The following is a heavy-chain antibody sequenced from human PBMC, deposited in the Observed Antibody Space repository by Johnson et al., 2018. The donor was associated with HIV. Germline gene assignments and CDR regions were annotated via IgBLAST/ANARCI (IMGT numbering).Heavy chain of an antibody. J-gene: IGHJ3*02. D-gene: IGHD3-9*01. Sequence: VQLVESGGGLIQPGGSLRLSCAASGFTVSSNYMSWVRQAPGKGLEWVSVIYSGGSTYYADSVKGRFPTPRDNSKNTLSLQMNSLRAEDTAVYYCARESDILTGYPNAFDIWGQGTMVTVSS. CDR1: GFTVSSNY. CDR2: IYSGGST. CDR3: ARESDILTGYPNAFDI. V-gene: IGHV3-53*01.